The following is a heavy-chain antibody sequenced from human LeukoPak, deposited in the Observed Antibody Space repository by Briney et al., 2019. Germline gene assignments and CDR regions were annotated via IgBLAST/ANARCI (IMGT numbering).Heavy chain of an antibody. J-gene: IGHJ6*02. CDR1: GFTLSSYS. Sequence: GGSLRLSCAASGFTLSSYSMNWVRQAPGKGLEWVSSISSSSSYIYYADSVEGRFTISRDNAKNSLYLQMNSLRAEDTAVYYCARDYGDYYYYYGMDVWGQGTTVTVSS. D-gene: IGHD4-17*01. CDR3: ARDYGDYYYYYGMDV. V-gene: IGHV3-21*01. CDR2: ISSSSSYI.